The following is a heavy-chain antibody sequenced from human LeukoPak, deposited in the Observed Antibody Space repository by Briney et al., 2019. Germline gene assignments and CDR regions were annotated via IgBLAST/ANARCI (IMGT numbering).Heavy chain of an antibody. Sequence: SGTLSLTCAVSGGSISSSNWWSWVRQPPGKGLEWIGEIYHSGSTNYNPSLKSRVTISVDKSKNQFSLKLSSVTAADTAVYYCARHILQMPTIGGFDGFNIWGQGTMVTVSS. CDR3: ARHILQMPTIGGFDGFNI. D-gene: IGHD5-24*01. CDR2: IYHSGST. J-gene: IGHJ3*02. CDR1: GGSISSSNW. V-gene: IGHV4-4*02.